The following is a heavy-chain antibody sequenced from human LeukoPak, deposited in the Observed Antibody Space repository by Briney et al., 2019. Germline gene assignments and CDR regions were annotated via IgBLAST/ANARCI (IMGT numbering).Heavy chain of an antibody. J-gene: IGHJ5*02. V-gene: IGHV4-34*01. CDR2: INHSGST. D-gene: IGHD3-3*01. CDR1: GGSFSGYY. Sequence: PSETLSLTCAVYGGSFSGYYWSWIRQPPGKGLEWIGEINHSGSTNYNPSLKSRVTISVDTSKNQFSLKLSSVTAADTAVYYCARGRGRGVLRFLEWLHDNWFDPWGQGTLVTVSS. CDR3: ARGRGRGVLRFLEWLHDNWFDP.